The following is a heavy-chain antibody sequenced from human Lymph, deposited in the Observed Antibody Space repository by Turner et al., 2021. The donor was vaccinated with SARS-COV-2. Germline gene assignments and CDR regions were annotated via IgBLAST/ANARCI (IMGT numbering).Heavy chain of an antibody. CDR3: AREPLVVVTAGFDY. D-gene: IGHD2-21*02. J-gene: IGHJ4*02. V-gene: IGHV3-48*03. CDR1: GFTFSSYE. CDR2: ISSSGSTI. Sequence: EVQLVESGGGWVQPGGSLRLSCAASGFTFSSYELNWVRQAPGKGLEWVSYISSSGSTIYYADSVKGRFTISRDNAKNSLYLQMNSLRAEDTAVYYCAREPLVVVTAGFDYWGQGTLVTVSS.